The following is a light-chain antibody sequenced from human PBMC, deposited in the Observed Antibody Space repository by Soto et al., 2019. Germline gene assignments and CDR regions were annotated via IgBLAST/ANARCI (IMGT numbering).Light chain of an antibody. CDR3: QQYYSYPRA. J-gene: IGKJ1*01. Sequence: DIQMTQSPSTLSASVGDRVTITCRASQSISSWLAWYQQKPGKAPKLLIYTASTLQSGVPSRFSGSGSGTAFTLTISCLQSEDFATYYCQQYYSYPRAFGQGTKVDIK. V-gene: IGKV1-5*01. CDR2: TAS. CDR1: QSISSW.